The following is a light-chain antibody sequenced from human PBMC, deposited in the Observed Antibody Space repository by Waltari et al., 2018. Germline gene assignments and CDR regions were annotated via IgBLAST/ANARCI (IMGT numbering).Light chain of an antibody. V-gene: IGKV3-11*01. CDR3: QQRTDRPPVT. J-gene: IGKJ1*01. Sequence: EVVLTQSPATLSLSPGEIATLSCRASQSVSVYLAWYQQKPGQAPRLLIYDASDRATGVPARFSGSGSGTDFTLTISSLEPEDFAVYYCQQRTDRPPVTFGQGTRVEMK. CDR2: DAS. CDR1: QSVSVY.